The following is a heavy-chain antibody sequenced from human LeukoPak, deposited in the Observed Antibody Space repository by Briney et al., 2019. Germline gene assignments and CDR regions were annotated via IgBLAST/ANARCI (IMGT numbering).Heavy chain of an antibody. V-gene: IGHV4-61*02. J-gene: IGHJ3*02. CDR2: IYTSGST. D-gene: IGHD6-19*01. Sequence: SETLSLTCTVSGGSISSGSYYWSWIRQPAGKGLEWIGRIYTSGSTNYNPSHKSRVTISVDTSKNQFSLKLSSVTAADTAVYYCASQQWLVEGIAFDIWGQGTMVAVSS. CDR3: ASQQWLVEGIAFDI. CDR1: GGSISSGSYY.